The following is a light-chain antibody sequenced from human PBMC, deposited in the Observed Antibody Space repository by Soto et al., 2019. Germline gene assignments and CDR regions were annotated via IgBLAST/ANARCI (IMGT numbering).Light chain of an antibody. CDR1: SSNIGAGYD. J-gene: IGLJ1*01. CDR2: GNS. Sequence: QSVLTQPPSVPGAPGQRVTISCTGSSSNIGAGYDVHWYQQLPGTAPKLLIYGNSNRPSGVPDRFSGSKSGTSASLAITGLQTEDEADYSCSSYTTSATYVFGTGTKLTVL. V-gene: IGLV1-40*01. CDR3: SSYTTSATYV.